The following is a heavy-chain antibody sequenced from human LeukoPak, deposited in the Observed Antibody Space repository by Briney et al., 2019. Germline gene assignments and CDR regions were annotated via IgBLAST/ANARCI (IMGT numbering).Heavy chain of an antibody. CDR3: AREGQYYYDSSGYYPFFDY. D-gene: IGHD3-22*01. CDR2: IRYDGSNK. Sequence: GGSLRLSCAASGFTFSSYGMHWVRQAPGKGLEWVAFIRYDGSNKYYADSVKGRFTISRDNSKNTLYLQMNSLRAEDTAVYYCAREGQYYYDSSGYYPFFDYWGQGTLVTVSS. J-gene: IGHJ4*01. CDR1: GFTFSSYG. V-gene: IGHV3-30*02.